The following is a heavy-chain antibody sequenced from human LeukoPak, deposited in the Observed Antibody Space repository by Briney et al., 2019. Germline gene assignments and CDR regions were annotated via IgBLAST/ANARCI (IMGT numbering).Heavy chain of an antibody. CDR3: ARVAHCINGVCHPTDFYYYYMDV. Sequence: SETLSLTCTVSGYSISSGYYWGWLRQPPGKGLEWIGSIYHSGSTYYNPSLKSRVTISVDTSKNQFSLKLSSVTAADTAVYYCARVAHCINGVCHPTDFYYYYMDVWGKGTTVTVSS. J-gene: IGHJ6*03. CDR2: IYHSGST. D-gene: IGHD2-8*01. CDR1: GYSISSGYY. V-gene: IGHV4-38-2*02.